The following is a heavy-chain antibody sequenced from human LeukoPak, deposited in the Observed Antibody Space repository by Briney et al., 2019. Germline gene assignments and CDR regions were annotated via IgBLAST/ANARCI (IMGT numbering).Heavy chain of an antibody. V-gene: IGHV4-30-2*01. CDR1: GGSISSGGYP. CDR2: INHSGST. Sequence: SHTLSLTCAVSGGSISSGGYPWNWIRQPPGKGLEWIGYINHSGSTNYNPSPKSRVTISVDRSKNQVSLKLSSVTAADAAVYYCARDGLPQRYFDYWGQGTLVTVSS. J-gene: IGHJ4*02. CDR3: ARDGLPQRYFDY. D-gene: IGHD5-24*01.